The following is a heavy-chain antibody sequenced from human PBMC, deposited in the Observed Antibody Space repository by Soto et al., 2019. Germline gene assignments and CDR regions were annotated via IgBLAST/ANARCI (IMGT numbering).Heavy chain of an antibody. Sequence: SETLSLTCAVSGGSISSSNWWSWVRQPPGKGLEWIGEIYHSGSTNYNPSLKSRVTISVDKSKNQFSLKLSSVTAADTAVYYCARGGSSAGYCSGGSCIDYWGQGTLVTVSS. D-gene: IGHD2-15*01. CDR2: IYHSGST. V-gene: IGHV4-4*02. CDR1: GGSISSSNW. J-gene: IGHJ4*02. CDR3: ARGGSSAGYCSGGSCIDY.